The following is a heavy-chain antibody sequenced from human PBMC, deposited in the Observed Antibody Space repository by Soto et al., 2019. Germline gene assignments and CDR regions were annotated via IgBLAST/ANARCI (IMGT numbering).Heavy chain of an antibody. V-gene: IGHV3-7*01. D-gene: IGHD2-15*01. Sequence: EVQLVEPGGGLVQPGESLGLSCAASGFTFSSYWMTWVRQAPGKGLEWVANIKQDGSEKNYADSVEGRFTISRDNAKNSLYLQMNSLRAEDTAVYSCARGGGGFDSRGQGTLVTVSS. CDR3: ARGGGGFDS. CDR2: IKQDGSEK. CDR1: GFTFSSYW. J-gene: IGHJ4*02.